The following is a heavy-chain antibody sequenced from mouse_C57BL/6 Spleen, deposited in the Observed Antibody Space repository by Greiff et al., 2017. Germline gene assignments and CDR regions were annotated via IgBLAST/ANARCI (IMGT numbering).Heavy chain of an antibody. Sequence: QVQLQQSGPGLVQPSQSLSITCTVSGFSLTSYGVHWVRQSPGKGLEGLGVIWSGRRTDYNASFISRLSISKDNSTSQVFFKMNSMQADDTAIYYCASLTGSFAYWGQGTLVTVSA. D-gene: IGHD4-1*01. CDR1: GFSLTSYG. V-gene: IGHV2-2*01. CDR3: ASLTGSFAY. CDR2: IWSGRRT. J-gene: IGHJ3*01.